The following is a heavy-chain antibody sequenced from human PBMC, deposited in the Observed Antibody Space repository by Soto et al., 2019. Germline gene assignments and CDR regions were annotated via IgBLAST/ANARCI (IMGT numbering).Heavy chain of an antibody. CDR1: GYPVTAYY. D-gene: IGHD3-3*01. CDR3: ARGGGVGVAGSAAFDM. J-gene: IGHJ3*02. CDR2: INPATGAA. Sequence: QLHLVQSGAVVKKPGASVTVSCSASGYPVTAYYMHWVRQAPGRGLEWMGGINPATGAAKYTQTFQGRVTMTRDTSTSTVSMEPSGMTSEDTAGFYCARGGGVGVAGSAAFDMWGQGTLVTVSS. V-gene: IGHV1-2*02.